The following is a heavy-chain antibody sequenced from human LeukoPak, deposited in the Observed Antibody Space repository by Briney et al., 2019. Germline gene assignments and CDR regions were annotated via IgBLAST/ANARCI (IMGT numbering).Heavy chain of an antibody. D-gene: IGHD2-2*01. Sequence: GGSLRLSCAASGFTFSSYSMNWVRQAPGKGLEWDSSISSSSSYIYYADSVKGRFTISRDNAKNSLYLQMNSLRAEDTAVYYCATQYCSSTSCQSWGQGTLVTVSS. J-gene: IGHJ5*02. CDR3: ATQYCSSTSCQS. CDR2: ISSSSSYI. V-gene: IGHV3-21*01. CDR1: GFTFSSYS.